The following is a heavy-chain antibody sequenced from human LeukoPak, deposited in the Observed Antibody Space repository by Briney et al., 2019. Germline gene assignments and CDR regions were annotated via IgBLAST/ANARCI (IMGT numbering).Heavy chain of an antibody. CDR3: ACRDAFDI. CDR1: GFTFSSYS. CDR2: ISDDSNYI. Sequence: GGSLRLSCAASGFTFSSYSMSWVRQAPGKGLEWVSSISDDSNYIYYADSVEGRFTISRDNAKNSLYLQMNSLRAEDTAVYYCACRDAFDIWGQGTMVTVSS. J-gene: IGHJ3*02. V-gene: IGHV3-21*01.